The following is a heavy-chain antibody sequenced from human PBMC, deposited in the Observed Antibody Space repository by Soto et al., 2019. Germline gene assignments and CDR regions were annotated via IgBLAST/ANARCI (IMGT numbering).Heavy chain of an antibody. J-gene: IGHJ4*02. CDR2: IKQDGSEK. CDR1: GFTFSSYW. Sequence: EVPLVESGGGLVQPGGSLRLSCAASGFTFSSYWMSWVRQAPGKGLEWVANIKQDGSEKYYVDSVKGRFTISRDNAKNSLYLQMNSLRAEDTAVYYCARGLLYSSSSEAGDLLDYWGQGTLVTVSS. V-gene: IGHV3-7*01. CDR3: ARGLLYSSSSEAGDLLDY. D-gene: IGHD6-6*01.